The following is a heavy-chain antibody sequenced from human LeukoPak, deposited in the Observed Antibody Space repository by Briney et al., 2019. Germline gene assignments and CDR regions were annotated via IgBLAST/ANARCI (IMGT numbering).Heavy chain of an antibody. D-gene: IGHD2-2*02. CDR1: GGTFSSYA. CDR3: AREGPGSCSSTSCYTRQRRFDP. Sequence: RASVKVSCTASGGTFSSYAISWVRQAPGQGLEWMGGIIPIFGTANYAQKFQGRVTITTDESTSTAYMELSSLRSEDTAVYYCAREGPGSCSSTSCYTRQRRFDPWGQGTLVTVSS. V-gene: IGHV1-69*05. J-gene: IGHJ5*02. CDR2: IIPIFGTA.